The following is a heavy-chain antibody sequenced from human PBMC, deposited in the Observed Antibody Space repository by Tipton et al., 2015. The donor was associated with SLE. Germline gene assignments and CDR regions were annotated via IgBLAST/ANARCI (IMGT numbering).Heavy chain of an antibody. CDR2: IYYSGNT. CDR3: ARIHPNNYGDYGPFDY. Sequence: TLSLTCTVSGGSISSYYWGWIRQPPGKGLEWIGSIYHSGSIYYSGNTYYNPSLESRVTISADTFKNQFSLKVTSVTAADTAVYYCARIHPNNYGDYGPFDYWGQGILVTVSS. CDR1: GGSISSYY. V-gene: IGHV4-39*07. D-gene: IGHD4-17*01. J-gene: IGHJ4*02.